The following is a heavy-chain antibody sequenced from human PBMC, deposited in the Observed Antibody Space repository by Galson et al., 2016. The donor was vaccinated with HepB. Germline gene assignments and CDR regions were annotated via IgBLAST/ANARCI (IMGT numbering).Heavy chain of an antibody. Sequence: SLRLSCAASGFIFSNYGMHWVRQAPGKGLEWVATIAYDGGDKDYVDSVKGRFTISRDNSKTTLYLEMKSLRAEDTALYYCARDLYSGSYWDMTLNPLSLDSWGQGTLVTVSS. CDR1: GFIFSNYG. D-gene: IGHD1-26*01. CDR2: IAYDGGDK. J-gene: IGHJ4*02. V-gene: IGHV3-33*05. CDR3: ARDLYSGSYWDMTLNPLSLDS.